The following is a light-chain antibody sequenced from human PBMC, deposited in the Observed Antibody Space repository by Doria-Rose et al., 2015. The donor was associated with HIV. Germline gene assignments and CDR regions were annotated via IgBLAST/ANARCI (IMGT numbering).Light chain of an antibody. CDR1: QSTGSL. Sequence: MTQSPSSLSASVGDRVTITCRASQSTGSLLNWYQQKPGKAPKLLIYAASSLQNVVPSRFSGSGSGTDFTLTISSLQPEDFATYFCQQSYSTPLTFGGGTKVEIK. CDR2: AAS. CDR3: QQSYSTPLT. V-gene: IGKV1-39*01. J-gene: IGKJ4*01.